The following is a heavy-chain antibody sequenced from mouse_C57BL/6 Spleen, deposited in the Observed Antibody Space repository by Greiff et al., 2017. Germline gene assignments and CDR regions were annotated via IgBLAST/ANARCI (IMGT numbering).Heavy chain of an antibody. Sequence: QVQLQQPGAELVKPGASVKLSCKASGYTFTSYWMHWVKQRPGQGLEWIGMIHPNSGSTNYNEKFKSKATLTVDKSSSTAYMQLSSLTSEDSAVYYCARSDVITTVVPDYWGQGTTLTVSS. CDR1: GYTFTSYW. CDR3: ARSDVITTVVPDY. J-gene: IGHJ2*01. CDR2: IHPNSGST. D-gene: IGHD1-1*01. V-gene: IGHV1-64*01.